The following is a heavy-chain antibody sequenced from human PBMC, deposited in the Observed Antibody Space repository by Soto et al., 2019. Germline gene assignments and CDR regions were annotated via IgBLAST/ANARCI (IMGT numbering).Heavy chain of an antibody. CDR1: GFTFSSYA. D-gene: IGHD3-3*01. CDR2: ISSNGGST. Sequence: GGSLRLSCAASGFTFSSYAMHWVRQAPGKGLEYVSAISSNGGSTYYANSVKGRFTISRDNSKNTLYLQMGSLRAEDMAVYYCARDLRNDFWKGYYYMDVWGKGTTVTVSS. J-gene: IGHJ6*03. CDR3: ARDLRNDFWKGYYYMDV. V-gene: IGHV3-64*01.